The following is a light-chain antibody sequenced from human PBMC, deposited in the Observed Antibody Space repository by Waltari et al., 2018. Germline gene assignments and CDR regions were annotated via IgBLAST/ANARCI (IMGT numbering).Light chain of an antibody. Sequence: QSVLTQPPSASGTPGQRVTIPCSGSTSNIGRNYVYWYQQLPGTTPKLLIYRNNQRLAGVPDRFSGSKSGTSASLAISGLRSEDEADYYCAAWDDSLSGVALGGGTKLTVL. V-gene: IGLV1-47*01. CDR3: AAWDDSLSGVA. J-gene: IGLJ2*01. CDR1: TSNIGRNY. CDR2: RNN.